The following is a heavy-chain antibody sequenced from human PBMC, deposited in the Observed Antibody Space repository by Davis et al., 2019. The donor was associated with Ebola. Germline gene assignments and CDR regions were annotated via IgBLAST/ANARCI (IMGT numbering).Heavy chain of an antibody. CDR1: GYSISSGYY. D-gene: IGHD5-12*01. V-gene: IGHV4-38-2*02. CDR3: SRLDLLTTVSFDP. J-gene: IGHJ5*02. CDR2: IYHSGST. Sequence: MPSETLSLTCSVSGYSISSGYYWGWIRQPPGKGLEWIGSIYHSGSTYYNPSLKSRVTISVDTSKNQFSLKLSSVTAADTAVYYCSRLDLLTTVSFDPWGQGTLVTVSS.